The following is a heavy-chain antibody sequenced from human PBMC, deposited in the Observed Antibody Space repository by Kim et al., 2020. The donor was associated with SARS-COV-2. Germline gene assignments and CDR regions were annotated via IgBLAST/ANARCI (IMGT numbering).Heavy chain of an antibody. V-gene: IGHV1-46*01. D-gene: IGHD3-9*01. J-gene: IGHJ4*02. CDR2: INPSGGST. Sequence: VRQAPGQGLEWMGKINPSGGSTGYAQKFQGRVTLTRDTSTRTVSMDLTRLTFEDTAVYYCARDGTGLDYWGQGTLVTVSS. CDR3: ARDGTGLDY.